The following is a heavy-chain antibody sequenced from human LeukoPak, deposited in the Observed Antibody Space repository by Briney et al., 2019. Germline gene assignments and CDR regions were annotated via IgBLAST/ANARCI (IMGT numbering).Heavy chain of an antibody. J-gene: IGHJ3*02. CDR3: ARDSPPRACDI. CDR2: ISYDGSNK. Sequence: PGGSLRLSCAASGFTFSSYAMHWVRQAPGKGLEWVAVISYDGSNKYYADSVKGRFTISRDNSKNTLYLQMNSLRAEDTAVYYCARDSPPRACDIWGQGTMVTVSS. V-gene: IGHV3-30-3*01. CDR1: GFTFSSYA.